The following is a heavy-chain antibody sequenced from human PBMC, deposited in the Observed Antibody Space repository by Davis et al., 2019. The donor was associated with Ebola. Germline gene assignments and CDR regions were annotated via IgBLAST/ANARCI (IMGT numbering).Heavy chain of an antibody. CDR2: IIPILGIA. J-gene: IGHJ5*02. CDR1: GGTFSSYT. CDR3: ARERGGYCTNGVCQPFDP. D-gene: IGHD2-8*01. V-gene: IGHV1-69*04. Sequence: AASVQVSCKASGGTFSSYTISWVRQAPGQGLEWMGRIIPILGIANYAQKFQGRVTITADKSTSTAYMELSSLRSEDTAVYYCARERGGYCTNGVCQPFDPWGQGTLVTVSS.